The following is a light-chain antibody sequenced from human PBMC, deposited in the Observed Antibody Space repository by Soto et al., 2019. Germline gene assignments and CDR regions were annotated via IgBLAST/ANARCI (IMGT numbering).Light chain of an antibody. CDR1: SGHSSYA. CDR3: QTWGTGAVV. Sequence: QPVLTQSPSASASLGASVKLTCTLSSGHSSYAIAWHQQQPEKGPRYLMKLNSDGSHSKGDGIPDRFSGSSSGDERYLTISSLQSEDEADYYCQTWGTGAVVFGGGTKLTVL. V-gene: IGLV4-69*01. J-gene: IGLJ2*01. CDR2: LNSDGSH.